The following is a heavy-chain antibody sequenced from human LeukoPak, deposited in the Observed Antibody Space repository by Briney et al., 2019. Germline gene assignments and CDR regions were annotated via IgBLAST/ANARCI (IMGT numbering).Heavy chain of an antibody. CDR3: ASRYCSGGSCYDGVVY. CDR2: INPNSGGT. CDR1: GYTFTGYY. J-gene: IGHJ4*02. D-gene: IGHD2-15*01. V-gene: IGHV1-2*02. Sequence: ASVRVSCKASGYTFTGYYMRWVRQAPGQGLEWMGWINPNSGGTNYAQKFQGRVTMTRDTSISTAYMELSRLRSDDTAVYYCASRYCSGGSCYDGVVYWGQGTLVTVSS.